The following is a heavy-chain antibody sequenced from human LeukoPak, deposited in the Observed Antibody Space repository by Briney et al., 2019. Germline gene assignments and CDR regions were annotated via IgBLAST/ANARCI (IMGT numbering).Heavy chain of an antibody. CDR3: ATDLIHYYASGAKT. D-gene: IGHD3-10*01. CDR2: ISGSGGST. Sequence: GGSLRLSCAASGFTFSSYAMSWVRQAPGKGLEWVSAISGSGGSTYYADSVKGRFTISRDNSKNTLYLQMNSLRVEDSAVYYCATDLIHYYASGAKTWGQGTLVTVSS. CDR1: GFTFSSYA. V-gene: IGHV3-23*01. J-gene: IGHJ5*02.